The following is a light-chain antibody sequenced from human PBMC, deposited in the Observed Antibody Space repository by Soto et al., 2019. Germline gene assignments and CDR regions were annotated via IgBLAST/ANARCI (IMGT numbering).Light chain of an antibody. CDR2: AAS. CDR1: QAISNY. J-gene: IGKJ4*01. Sequence: DIQMPQYPSSLSASVGDRVTITCRASQAISNYLAWYQQKPGKVPTLLISAASTLQSGVPSRFSGSGSGTDFTLTISSLQPEDVATYYCQKFNAVPTFGGGTKVEI. CDR3: QKFNAVPT. V-gene: IGKV1-27*01.